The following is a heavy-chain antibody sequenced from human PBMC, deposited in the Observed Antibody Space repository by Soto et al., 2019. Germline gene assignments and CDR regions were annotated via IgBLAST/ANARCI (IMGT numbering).Heavy chain of an antibody. Sequence: GGSLRLSCAASGFTFSSYAMSWVRQAPGKGLEWVSAISGSGGSTYYADSVKGRFPISRDNSKNTLYLQMNSLRAEDTAVYYCAKDGRAYSYGPYYFDYWGQGTLVTVSS. CDR3: AKDGRAYSYGPYYFDY. CDR2: ISGSGGST. CDR1: GFTFSSYA. D-gene: IGHD5-18*01. V-gene: IGHV3-23*01. J-gene: IGHJ4*02.